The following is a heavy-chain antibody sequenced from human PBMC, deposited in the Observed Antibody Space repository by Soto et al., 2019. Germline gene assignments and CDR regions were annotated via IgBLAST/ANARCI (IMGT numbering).Heavy chain of an antibody. V-gene: IGHV1-3*01. CDR3: ASPAFLSMTGYVY. CDR1: GYTFTSYG. J-gene: IGHJ4*02. D-gene: IGHD3-9*01. CDR2: IGPGRGNR. Sequence: ASVKVSCKASGYTFTSYGIHWVRQAPGQTLEWMGWIGPGRGNRNYAQKFQGRVTITADKSTSTAYMELSSLRSEDTAVYYCASPAFLSMTGYVYWGQGTLVTVSS.